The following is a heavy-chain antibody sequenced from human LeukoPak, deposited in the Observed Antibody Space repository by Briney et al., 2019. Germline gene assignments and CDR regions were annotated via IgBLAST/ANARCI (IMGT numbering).Heavy chain of an antibody. Sequence: GGSLRLSCAASGFTFSSYAMHWVRQAPGKGLEWVSAMSGSGGSTYYADSVKGRFTISRDNSKNTLYLQMNSLRAEDTAVYYCAKELSEMATISPFDYWGQGTLVTVSS. J-gene: IGHJ4*02. CDR3: AKELSEMATISPFDY. V-gene: IGHV3-23*01. CDR2: MSGSGGST. CDR1: GFTFSSYA. D-gene: IGHD5-24*01.